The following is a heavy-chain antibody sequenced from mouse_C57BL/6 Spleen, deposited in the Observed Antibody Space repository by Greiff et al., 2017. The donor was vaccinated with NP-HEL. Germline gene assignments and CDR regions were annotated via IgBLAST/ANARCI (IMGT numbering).Heavy chain of an antibody. V-gene: IGHV3-6*01. Sequence: EVQLQESGPGLVKPSQSLSLTCPVTGYSITSGYYWNWIRQFPGNKLEWMGYISYDGSNNYNPYLKNRISITRDTSKNQFFLKLNSVTTEDTATYYCARYYGGPEYFDVWGTGTTFTVSS. D-gene: IGHD1-1*01. J-gene: IGHJ1*03. CDR3: ARYYGGPEYFDV. CDR2: ISYDGSN. CDR1: GYSITSGYY.